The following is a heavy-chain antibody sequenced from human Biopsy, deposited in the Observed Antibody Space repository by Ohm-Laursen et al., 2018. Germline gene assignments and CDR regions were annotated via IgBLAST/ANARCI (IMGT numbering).Heavy chain of an antibody. Sequence: TLSLTCTVSGGSVSSNVHYWAWIRQPPGKGLECIGTVFHSGITFYNPSLESRVTISIDTSKNQFSLNLSSVTAADTAVYYCARHPTGFWFDPWGQGTLVTVSS. CDR2: VFHSGIT. CDR3: ARHPTGFWFDP. J-gene: IGHJ5*02. CDR1: GGSVSSNVHY. V-gene: IGHV4-39*01.